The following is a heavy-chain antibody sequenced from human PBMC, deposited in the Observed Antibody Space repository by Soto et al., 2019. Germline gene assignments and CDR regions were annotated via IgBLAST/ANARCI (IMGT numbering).Heavy chain of an antibody. V-gene: IGHV3-21*01. D-gene: IGHD2-2*01. CDR3: ARDPSEGRVGNWFES. Sequence: EVQLVESGGGLVKPGGSLRLSCAASGFTFSRYGMSWVRQAPGKGLEWVASISMTTSYVYYADSVKGRFSISRDNAKKILYLEMYALITEDTAVYYCARDPSEGRVGNWFESWGQGTLVTVSS. CDR1: GFTFSRYG. J-gene: IGHJ5*01. CDR2: ISMTTSYV.